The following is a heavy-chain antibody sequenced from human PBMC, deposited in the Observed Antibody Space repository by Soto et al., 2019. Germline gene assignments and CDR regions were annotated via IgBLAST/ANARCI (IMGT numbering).Heavy chain of an antibody. D-gene: IGHD2-15*01. CDR3: ARGGGVVAATGPYYYYYMDV. V-gene: IGHV1-2*02. CDR2: INPNSGGT. J-gene: IGHJ6*03. CDR1: GYTFTGYY. Sequence: QVQLVQSGAEVKKPGASVKVSCKASGYTFTGYYMHWVRQAPGQGLEWMGWINPNSGGTNYAQKFQGGVTMTRETSISTAYMEMSRLRSDDTAVYYCARGGGVVAATGPYYYYYMDVWGKGTTVTVSS.